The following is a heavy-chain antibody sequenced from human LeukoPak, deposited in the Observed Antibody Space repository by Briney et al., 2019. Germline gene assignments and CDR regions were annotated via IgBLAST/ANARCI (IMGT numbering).Heavy chain of an antibody. Sequence: PGRSLRLSCAASGFTFSNYGMQWVRQAPGKGLEWVAVISYDGGNKYHADSVKGRFTISRDNSKNTLYLQMNSLRAEDTAVYYCARLGGGTYYYDTSDPPDYWGQGTLVTVSS. CDR2: ISYDGGNK. V-gene: IGHV3-30*03. CDR1: GFTFSNYG. D-gene: IGHD3-22*01. CDR3: ARLGGGTYYYDTSDPPDY. J-gene: IGHJ4*02.